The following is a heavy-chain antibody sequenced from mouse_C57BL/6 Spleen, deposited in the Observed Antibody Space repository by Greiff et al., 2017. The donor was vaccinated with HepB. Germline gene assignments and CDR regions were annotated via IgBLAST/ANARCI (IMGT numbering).Heavy chain of an antibody. D-gene: IGHD1-1*01. CDR2: IYPGGGYT. J-gene: IGHJ4*01. V-gene: IGHV1-63*01. Sequence: QVQLQQSGAELVRPGTSVKMSCKASGYTFTNYWIGWAKQRPGHGLEWIGDIYPGGGYTNYNEKFKGKATLTADKSSSTAYMQFSSLTSEDSAIDYCARETYGSSPYAMDYWGQGTSVTVSS. CDR1: GYTFTNYW. CDR3: ARETYGSSPYAMDY.